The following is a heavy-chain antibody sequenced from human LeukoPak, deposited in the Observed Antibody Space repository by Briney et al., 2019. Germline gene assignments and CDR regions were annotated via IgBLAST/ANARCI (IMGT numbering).Heavy chain of an antibody. V-gene: IGHV5-51*01. CDR1: GYNFTNYW. D-gene: IGHD3-16*01. Sequence: GESLKISCKGSGYNFTNYWIGWGRQLPRKGLEWMGIIYPGDSDVRYSPSFQGQVTISADKSINTAYLQRSSLKASDTAIYYCARGGSHFEYWGQGTLVTVSS. CDR2: IYPGDSDV. CDR3: ARGGSHFEY. J-gene: IGHJ4*02.